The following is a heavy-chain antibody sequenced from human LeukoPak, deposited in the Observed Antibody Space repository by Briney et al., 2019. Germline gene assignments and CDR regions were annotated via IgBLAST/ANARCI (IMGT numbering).Heavy chain of an antibody. CDR1: GYTFTSYD. CDR3: ARDGGDYTLFDY. J-gene: IGHJ4*02. D-gene: IGHD4-17*01. CDR2: MNPNSGNT. Sequence: ASVKVSRKASGYTFTSYDINWVRQATGQGLEWMGWMNPNSGNTGYAQKFQGRVTITRNTSISTAYMELSSLRSEDTAVYYCARDGGDYTLFDYWGQGTLVTVSS. V-gene: IGHV1-8*03.